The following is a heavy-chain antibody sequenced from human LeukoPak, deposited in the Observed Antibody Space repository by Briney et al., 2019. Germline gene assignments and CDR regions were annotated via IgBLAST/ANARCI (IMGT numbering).Heavy chain of an antibody. D-gene: IGHD2-15*01. CDR2: IYYSGST. CDR3: ARGATHFDY. V-gene: IGHV4-59*01. Sequence: SETLSLTCTVSGGSISSYYWSWIRQPPGKGLEWIGYIYYSGSTDYNPSLKSRVTISVDTSKNQFSLKLSSVTAADTAIYYCARGATHFDYWGQGTLVTVSS. J-gene: IGHJ4*02. CDR1: GGSISSYY.